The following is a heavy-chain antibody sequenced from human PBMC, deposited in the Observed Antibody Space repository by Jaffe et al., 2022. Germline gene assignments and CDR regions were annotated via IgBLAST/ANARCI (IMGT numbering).Heavy chain of an antibody. CDR1: GFTFSNAW. D-gene: IGHD5-12*01. Sequence: EVQLVESGGGLVKPGGSLRLSCAASGFTFSNAWMSWVRQAPGKGLEWVGRIKSKTDGGTTDYAAPVKGRFTISRDDSKNTLYLQMNSLKTEDTAVYYCTTASIVATIIDFDYWGQGTLVTVSS. CDR3: TTASIVATIIDFDY. V-gene: IGHV3-15*01. J-gene: IGHJ4*02. CDR2: IKSKTDGGTT.